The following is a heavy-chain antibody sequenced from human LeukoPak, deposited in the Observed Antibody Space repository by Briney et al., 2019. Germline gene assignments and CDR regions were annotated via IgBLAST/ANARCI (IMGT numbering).Heavy chain of an antibody. D-gene: IGHD5-24*01. CDR3: AKDGDAYTEFYYYYMDV. Sequence: GGSLRLSCAASGFTFSDYGLHWVRQAPGKGLEWVALIWHDGSNKYYADSVMGRFTISRDNSKNTLYLQMNSLRAEDAAMYYCAKDGDAYTEFYYYYMDVWGKGTTVTVSS. CDR2: IWHDGSNK. J-gene: IGHJ6*03. CDR1: GFTFSDYG. V-gene: IGHV3-33*06.